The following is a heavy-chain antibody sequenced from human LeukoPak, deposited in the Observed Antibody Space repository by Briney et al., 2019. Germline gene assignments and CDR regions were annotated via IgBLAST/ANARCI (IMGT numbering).Heavy chain of an antibody. V-gene: IGHV1-2*02. D-gene: IGHD3-9*01. Sequence: ASVKVSCKASGYTFTGYYMHWVRQAPGQGLEWMGWINPNSGGTNYAQKLQGRVTMTTDTSTSTAYMELRSLRSDDTAVYYCARDAPDYYDILTGDYYYMDVWGKGTTVTISS. J-gene: IGHJ6*03. CDR1: GYTFTGYY. CDR2: INPNSGGT. CDR3: ARDAPDYYDILTGDYYYMDV.